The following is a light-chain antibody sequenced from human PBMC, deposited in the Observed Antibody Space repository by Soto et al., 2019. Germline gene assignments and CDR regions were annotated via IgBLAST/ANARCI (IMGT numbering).Light chain of an antibody. V-gene: IGKV1-5*01. CDR1: QSISSW. Sequence: DIQMTQSPSTLSASVGDRVTITCRASQSISSWLAWYQQKPGKAPKLLIYDASSLESGVPSRFSGSGSGTEFPLTISSLQPDDFATYYCQQYNSPVTFGQGTKLEIK. CDR2: DAS. J-gene: IGKJ2*01. CDR3: QQYNSPVT.